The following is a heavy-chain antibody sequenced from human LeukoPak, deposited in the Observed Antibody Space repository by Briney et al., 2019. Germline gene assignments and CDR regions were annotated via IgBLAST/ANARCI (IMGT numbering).Heavy chain of an antibody. CDR2: IYSGGST. Sequence: RGGSLRLSCAASGFTVSSNCMSWVRQAPGKGLEWVSVIYSGGSTYYADSVKGRFTISRDNSKNTLYLQMNSLRAEDTAVYYCARVFRYYGSGSYYKAYYYYYMDVWGKGTTVTISS. J-gene: IGHJ6*03. CDR3: ARVFRYYGSGSYYKAYYYYYMDV. CDR1: GFTVSSNC. V-gene: IGHV3-53*01. D-gene: IGHD3-10*01.